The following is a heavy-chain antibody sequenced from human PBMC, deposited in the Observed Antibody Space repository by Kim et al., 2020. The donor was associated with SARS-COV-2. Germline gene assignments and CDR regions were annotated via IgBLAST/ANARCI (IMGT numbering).Heavy chain of an antibody. Sequence: KGRFTSSRDNSKNTLYLQMNSLRAEDTAVYYCARAPDYYDSSGYPYYFDYWGQGTLVTVSS. J-gene: IGHJ4*02. CDR3: ARAPDYYDSSGYPYYFDY. V-gene: IGHV3-66*01. D-gene: IGHD3-22*01.